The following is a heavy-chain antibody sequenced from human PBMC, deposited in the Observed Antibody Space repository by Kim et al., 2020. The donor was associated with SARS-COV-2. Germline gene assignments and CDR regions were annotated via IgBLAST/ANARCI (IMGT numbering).Heavy chain of an antibody. J-gene: IGHJ3*02. Sequence: GGSLRLSCAASGFIFSGSAMHWVRQASGKGLEWVGRIRSKANSYATAYAASVKGRFTISRDDSKTTAYLQMNSLKTEDTAVYYCTRVPGTTLDFWDAFDIWGQGTMVTVSS. CDR1: GFIFSGSA. D-gene: IGHD1-1*01. CDR2: IRSKANSYAT. V-gene: IGHV3-73*01. CDR3: TRVPGTTLDFWDAFDI.